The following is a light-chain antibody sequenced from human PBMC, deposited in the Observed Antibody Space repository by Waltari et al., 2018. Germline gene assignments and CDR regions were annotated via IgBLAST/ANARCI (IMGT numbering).Light chain of an antibody. Sequence: QSVLTQPPSASGTPGPTVPISCSGSRSNVGSNTVNWFQQVPGTAPKLLIYRNNQRPSGVPDRFSGSKSGPSASLAISGLQSEDEADYYCAAWDDSLNAYVFGTGTQVPVL. V-gene: IGLV1-44*01. CDR2: RNN. J-gene: IGLJ1*01. CDR1: RSNVGSNT. CDR3: AAWDDSLNAYV.